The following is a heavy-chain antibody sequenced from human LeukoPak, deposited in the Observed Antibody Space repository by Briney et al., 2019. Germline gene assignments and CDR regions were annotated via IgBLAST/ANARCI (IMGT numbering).Heavy chain of an antibody. CDR3: ARLPPRSYDAFDI. CDR2: IYYSGST. CDR1: GGSISSYY. D-gene: IGHD1-26*01. V-gene: IGHV4-59*08. J-gene: IGHJ3*02. Sequence: SETLSLTCTVSGGSISSYYWSWIRQPPGKGLEWIGYIYYSGSTNYNPSLKSRVTISVDTSKNQFSLKLSSVTAADTAVYYCARLPPRSYDAFDIWGQGTMVTVSS.